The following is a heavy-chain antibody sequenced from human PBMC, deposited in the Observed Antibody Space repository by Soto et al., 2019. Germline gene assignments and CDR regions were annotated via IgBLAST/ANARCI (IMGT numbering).Heavy chain of an antibody. V-gene: IGHV4-59*01. D-gene: IGHD2-2*02. CDR3: ARTFSIFPAAISWFDP. CDR2: IYYSGST. Sequence: SETLSLTCTVSGGSISSYYWSWIRQPPGKGLEWIGYIYYSGSTNYNPSLKSRVTISVDTSKNQLSLKLSSVTAADTAVYYCARTFSIFPAAISWFDPWGQGTLVTVSS. J-gene: IGHJ5*02. CDR1: GGSISSYY.